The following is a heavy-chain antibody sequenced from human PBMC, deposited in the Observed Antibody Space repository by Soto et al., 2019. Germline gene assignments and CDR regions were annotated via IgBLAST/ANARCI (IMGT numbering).Heavy chain of an antibody. J-gene: IGHJ3*01. Sequence: QVQLVESGGGVVQPGRSLRLSCAASGFTFSNYGMQWVRQAPGKGLEWVAVVSRDGFNTFYAGSVKCRFTISRDNSKKTLNLKVNSLRPEDTAVYYCVKEWHSDGYGAAFEVWGQGTMVTVSS. D-gene: IGHD5-18*01. CDR2: VSRDGFNT. CDR1: GFTFSNYG. V-gene: IGHV3-30*18. CDR3: VKEWHSDGYGAAFEV.